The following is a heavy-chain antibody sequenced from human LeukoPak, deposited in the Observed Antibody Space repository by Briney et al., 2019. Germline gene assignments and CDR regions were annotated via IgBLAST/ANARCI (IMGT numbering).Heavy chain of an antibody. D-gene: IGHD3-22*01. CDR1: GGSFSGYY. CDR3: ASTGYDSSGYYTDY. J-gene: IGHJ4*02. V-gene: IGHV4-34*01. Sequence: SETLSLTCAVYGGSFSGYYWSWIRQPPGKGLEWIGEINHSGSTNYNPSLKSRVTISVDTSKNQFSLKLSSVTAADTAVYYCASTGYDSSGYYTDYWGQGTLVTVSS. CDR2: INHSGST.